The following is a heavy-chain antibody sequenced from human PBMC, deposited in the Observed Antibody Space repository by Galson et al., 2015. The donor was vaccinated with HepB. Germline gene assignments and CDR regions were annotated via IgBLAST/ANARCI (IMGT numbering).Heavy chain of an antibody. CDR1: GFTVSSNY. Sequence: SLRLSCAASGFTVSSNYMSWVRQAPGKGLEWVSLIYSSGTTYYAGSVKGRFTISRDNSKNTLYLQMNSLRAEDTAVYYCARVPSAEYFQHWGQGTLVTVSS. V-gene: IGHV3-53*01. J-gene: IGHJ1*01. CDR3: ARVPSAEYFQH. CDR2: IYSSGTT. D-gene: IGHD6-6*01.